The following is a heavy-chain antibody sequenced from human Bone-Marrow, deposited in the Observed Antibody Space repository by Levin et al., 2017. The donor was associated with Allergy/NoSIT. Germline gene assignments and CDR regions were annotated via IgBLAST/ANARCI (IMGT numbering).Heavy chain of an antibody. V-gene: IGHV3-21*06. CDR1: GFPFSSYS. Sequence: NSGGSLRLSCAASGFPFSSYSMNWVRQAPGKGLEWVSSITSSSSYIYYADSMKGRFTISRDNAKNSLYLQMNSLRVEDTAVYYCTRKPDGMDGWGKGTTVTVSS. CDR3: TRKPDGMDG. CDR2: ITSSSSYI. J-gene: IGHJ6*04.